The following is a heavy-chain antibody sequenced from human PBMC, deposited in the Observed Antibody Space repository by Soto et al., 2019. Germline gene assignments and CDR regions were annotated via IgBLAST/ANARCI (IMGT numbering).Heavy chain of an antibody. CDR2: IWYDGSNK. V-gene: IGHV3-33*01. CDR1: GFTFSSYG. CDR3: ARGGSSLLIYYFDY. Sequence: QVQLVESGGGVVQPGRSLRLSCAASGFTFSSYGMHWVRQAPGKGLEWVAVIWYDGSNKYYADSVKGRFTISRDNSKNTLYLQMNSLRAEDTAVYYCARGGSSLLIYYFDYWGQGTLVTVSS. D-gene: IGHD1-26*01. J-gene: IGHJ4*02.